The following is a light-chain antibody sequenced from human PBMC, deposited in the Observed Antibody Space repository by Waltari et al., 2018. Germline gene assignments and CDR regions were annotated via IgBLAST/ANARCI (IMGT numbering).Light chain of an antibody. CDR1: DTNIGRNY. CDR2: SNN. CDR3: ASWDDGLSGLI. V-gene: IGLV1-47*02. J-gene: IGLJ2*01. Sequence: QSVVTQPPSASGTPGQSVTISCSGPDTNIGRNYVYWYQQFPAMAPKLLLYSNNRRPSGVPDRFSGSKSGTSASLAINGLRSEDEAHYYCASWDDGLSGLIFGGVTELTV.